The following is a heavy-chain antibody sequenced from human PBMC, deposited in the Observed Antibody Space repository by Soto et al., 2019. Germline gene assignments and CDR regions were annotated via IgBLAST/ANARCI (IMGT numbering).Heavy chain of an antibody. CDR2: MYHSGIT. CDR3: ARSMYSTSAQLYYGMDV. D-gene: IGHD6-6*01. J-gene: IGHJ6*02. Sequence: PSETLSLTCAVSGYSIRSGYFWGWIRQPPGKGLEWIGSMYHSGITYYNLSLKSRVTISVDTSKNQLSLKLSSATAADTAVYYCARSMYSTSAQLYYGMDVWGQRTTVTVSS. V-gene: IGHV4-38-2*01. CDR1: GYSIRSGYF.